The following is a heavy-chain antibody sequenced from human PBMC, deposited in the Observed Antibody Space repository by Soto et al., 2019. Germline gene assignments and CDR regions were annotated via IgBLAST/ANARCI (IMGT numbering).Heavy chain of an antibody. V-gene: IGHV3-30-3*01. CDR2: ISYDGSNK. Sequence: QVQLVESGGGVVQPGRSLRLSCAASGFTFSSYAMHWVRQAPGKGLEWVAVISYDGSNKYYADSVKGRFTISRDNPKNTMYRQMNSLRAEDTAVYYCAGGMYSSSWYLWYYFDYWGQGTLVTVSS. CDR1: GFTFSSYA. J-gene: IGHJ4*02. CDR3: AGGMYSSSWYLWYYFDY. D-gene: IGHD6-13*01.